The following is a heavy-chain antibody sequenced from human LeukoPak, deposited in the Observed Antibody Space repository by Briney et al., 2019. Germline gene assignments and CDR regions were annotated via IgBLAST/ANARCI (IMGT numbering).Heavy chain of an antibody. CDR1: GDSISSGGYS. J-gene: IGHJ5*02. Sequence: SETLSLTCAVPGDSISSGGYSWSWIRQTPGKGLEWIAYIHDSGSTYNNPSLKSRLSISIDTSKNQFSLKLTSVTAADTAVYFCARDNRYCIGGYCSNWFDPWGQGTLVTVSS. CDR2: IHDSGST. D-gene: IGHD2-15*01. CDR3: ARDNRYCIGGYCSNWFDP. V-gene: IGHV4-30-4*07.